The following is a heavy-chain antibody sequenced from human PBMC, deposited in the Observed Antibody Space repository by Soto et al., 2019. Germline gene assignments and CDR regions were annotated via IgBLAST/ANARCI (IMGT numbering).Heavy chain of an antibody. CDR1: GGSVSNGNYY. D-gene: IGHD3-16*01. CDR3: SRMPVEPHMINCVDP. J-gene: IGHJ5*02. Sequence: SETLSLTCTVFGGSVSNGNYYWSWIRQPPGKGLEWIGYIYYSGSTNYNPSLKSRVSISLDTYKNQFSLRLTSVTAADTAVYYCSRMPVEPHMINCVDPWAKGTRVTVS. CDR2: IYYSGST. V-gene: IGHV4-61*01.